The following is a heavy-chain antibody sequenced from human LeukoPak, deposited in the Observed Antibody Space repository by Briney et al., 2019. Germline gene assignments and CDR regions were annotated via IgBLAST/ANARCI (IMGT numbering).Heavy chain of an antibody. D-gene: IGHD4-23*01. CDR2: IKTDGSST. CDR3: AKDLRTTVVQD. J-gene: IGHJ4*02. V-gene: IGHV3-74*01. Sequence: GGSLRLSCAASGFTFTTYWMHWVRQAPGRGLVWVSRIKTDGSSTNYADSVKGRFTISRDNAKNTVYLQMNSLRAEDTAVYYCAKDLRTTVVQDWGQGTLVTVSS. CDR1: GFTFTTYW.